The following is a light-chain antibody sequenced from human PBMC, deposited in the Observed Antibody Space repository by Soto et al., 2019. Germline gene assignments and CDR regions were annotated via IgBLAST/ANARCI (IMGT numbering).Light chain of an antibody. Sequence: QSVLTQPPSASGTPGQRLTIVCSGTSSNIGSNFVNWYRQVPGTAPKLLVHTNNQRPSGVPDRFSGSKSGTSASLAISGLQSEDEADYICAVCDDSLHHYVFATGTNLTVL. CDR1: SSNIGSNF. V-gene: IGLV1-44*01. J-gene: IGLJ1*01. CDR3: AVCDDSLHHYV. CDR2: TNN.